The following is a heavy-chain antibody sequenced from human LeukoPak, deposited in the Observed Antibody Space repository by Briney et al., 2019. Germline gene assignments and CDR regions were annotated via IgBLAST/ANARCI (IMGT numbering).Heavy chain of an antibody. V-gene: IGHV4-39*07. CDR1: GGSISTSSYY. J-gene: IGHJ6*03. CDR2: ICYTGST. Sequence: SETLSLTCSVSGGSISTSSYYWGWIRQPPGRGLEWIGNICYTGSTSYNPSLQSRVTISVDTSKNQFSLRLNSVTAADTAVYYCARLHHDYGSGTYGGAYNYYMDVWGKGTTVTVSS. D-gene: IGHD3-10*01. CDR3: ARLHHDYGSGTYGGAYNYYMDV.